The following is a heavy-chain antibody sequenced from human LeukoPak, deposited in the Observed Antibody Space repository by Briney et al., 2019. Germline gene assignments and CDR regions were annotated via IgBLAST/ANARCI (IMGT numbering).Heavy chain of an antibody. CDR3: ARDLVVGATAYYFDY. CDR1: GFTFSSYA. CDR2: ITDSGGST. V-gene: IGHV3-23*01. Sequence: GGSLRLSCEASGFTFSSYAMSWVRQAPGKGLEWVSAITDSGGSTYHADSVKGRFTISRDNSKNTLYLQMNSLRAEDTAVYYCARDLVVGATAYYFDYWGQGTLVTVSS. J-gene: IGHJ4*02. D-gene: IGHD1-26*01.